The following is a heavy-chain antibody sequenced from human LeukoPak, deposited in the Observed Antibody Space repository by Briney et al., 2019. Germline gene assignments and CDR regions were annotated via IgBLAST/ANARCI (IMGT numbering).Heavy chain of an antibody. CDR1: GVSISSRPYY. Sequence: SETLSLTCTVSGVSISSRPYYWGWVRPPPGQGLVWIGTIAYSGTTYYSPSLKSRITISLDTSKNQFSLKLSSVTAADTAIYYCARDFSSSSTVYYYYYMDVWGKGTTVTVSS. CDR2: IAYSGTT. J-gene: IGHJ6*03. V-gene: IGHV4-39*07. D-gene: IGHD6-6*01. CDR3: ARDFSSSSTVYYYYYMDV.